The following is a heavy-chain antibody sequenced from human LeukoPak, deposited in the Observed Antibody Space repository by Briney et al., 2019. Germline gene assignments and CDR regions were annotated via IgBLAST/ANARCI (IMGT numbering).Heavy chain of an antibody. Sequence: PGGSLRLSCVASGITYEDYAFSWVRQAPGKGLEWVSVISGGGRSTSYADSLKGRFTISRDNSKNTLYLQMNSLRAEDTAVYYCAREHWAAPDHWGQGTLVTVSP. CDR3: AREHWAAPDH. CDR1: GITYEDYA. D-gene: IGHD1/OR15-1a*01. V-gene: IGHV3-23*01. J-gene: IGHJ4*02. CDR2: ISGGGRST.